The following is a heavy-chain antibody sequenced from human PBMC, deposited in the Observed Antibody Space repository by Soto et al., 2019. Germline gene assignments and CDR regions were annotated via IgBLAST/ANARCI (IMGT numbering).Heavy chain of an antibody. J-gene: IGHJ2*01. D-gene: IGHD4-17*01. V-gene: IGHV3-23*01. Sequence: EVQLLESGGGLVQPGGSLRLSCAASGFTFSSYAMCWVRQAPGKGLEWVSVISGSGGSTYYADSVKGRFTISRDTSKNTLYLQMNSLRAEDTAVYYCAKDATVTTYWYFDLWGRGTLVTVSS. CDR3: AKDATVTTYWYFDL. CDR2: ISGSGGST. CDR1: GFTFSSYA.